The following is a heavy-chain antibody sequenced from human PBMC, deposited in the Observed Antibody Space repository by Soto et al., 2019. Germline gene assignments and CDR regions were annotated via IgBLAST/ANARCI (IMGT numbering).Heavy chain of an antibody. D-gene: IGHD6-19*01. Sequence: EVQLLQSGGGLVQPGGSLRLSCAASGFTFSSSAMSWVRQAPGKGLEWVSAIRGTNGNTHYAESVKGRHTIARDNSTNKLSMQMTFMRAEDTAVYYCAKCTVETMVSSGWCNWLDPWGQGTLVIVSS. CDR3: AKCTVETMVSSGWCNWLDP. V-gene: IGHV3-23*01. CDR2: IRGTNGNT. J-gene: IGHJ5*02. CDR1: GFTFSSSA.